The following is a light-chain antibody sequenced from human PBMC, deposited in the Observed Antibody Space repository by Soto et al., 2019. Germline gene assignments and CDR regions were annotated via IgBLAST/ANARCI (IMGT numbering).Light chain of an antibody. Sequence: QAVVTQEPSLTVSPGGTVTLTCASNTGAVTSGYYPNWFQQKPGQTPRVLIYSTSNRHFWTPARFSGSLLGGKAALTLSGVQPEDEADYYCLLFDAGAGVFGGGTKLTVL. CDR1: TGAVTSGYY. J-gene: IGLJ3*02. V-gene: IGLV7-43*01. CDR3: LLFDAGAGV. CDR2: STS.